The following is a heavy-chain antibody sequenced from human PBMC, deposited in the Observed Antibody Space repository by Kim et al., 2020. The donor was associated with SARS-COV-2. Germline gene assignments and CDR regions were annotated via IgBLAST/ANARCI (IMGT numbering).Heavy chain of an antibody. CDR3: AKTGSSSAYYPGY. CDR1: GFTFSSYV. CDR2: IFGGGSST. D-gene: IGHD3-22*01. Sequence: GGSLRLSCAASGFTFSSYVMTWVRQAPGKGLEWVSLIFGGGSSTYYADSVKGRFTISRDNSKNTLYLQMNSLRAEDTAVYYCAKTGSSSAYYPGYWGQGTLVTVSS. J-gene: IGHJ4*02. V-gene: IGHV3-23*03.